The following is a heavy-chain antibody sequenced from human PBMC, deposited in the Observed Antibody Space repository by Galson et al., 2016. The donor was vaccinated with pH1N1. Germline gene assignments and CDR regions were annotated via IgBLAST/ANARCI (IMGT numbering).Heavy chain of an antibody. J-gene: IGHJ6*02. CDR1: GYTFTFTGYF. CDR2: INPYSGDT. CDR3: ARDVAPPGHDAMDF. V-gene: IGHV1-2*06. Sequence: SVKVSCKASGYTFTFTGYFIHWVRQAPGQGLEFEWMGRINPYSGDTDFAQNFQGRVTITRDTSIGTAYMEVSRLTSDDTAIYYCARDVAPPGHDAMDFWGQGTTFTASS.